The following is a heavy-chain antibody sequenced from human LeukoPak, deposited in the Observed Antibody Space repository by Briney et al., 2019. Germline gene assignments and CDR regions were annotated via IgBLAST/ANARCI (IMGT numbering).Heavy chain of an antibody. CDR2: IRSKANSYAT. CDR3: TRSSWDAFDI. Sequence: GGSLRLSCAASGFTFSTSALHWVRQTSGKGLEWVGRIRSKANSYATAYAASVKGRFTISRDDSKNTAYLQMNSLKTEDTAVYYCTRSSWDAFDIWGQGTMVTVS. D-gene: IGHD2-2*01. J-gene: IGHJ3*02. CDR1: GFTFSTSA. V-gene: IGHV3-73*01.